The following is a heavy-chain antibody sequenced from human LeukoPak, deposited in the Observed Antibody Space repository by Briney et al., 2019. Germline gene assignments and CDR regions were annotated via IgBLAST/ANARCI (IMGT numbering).Heavy chain of an antibody. CDR3: ARQPGAGWFDP. CDR2: INAGDSDT. CDR1: GYSFTSYW. Sequence: GESLKISCKGSGYSFTSYWIGWVRRMPGKGLEWIAIINAGDSDTRYSPSFQGQVTISADKSSSTVYLQWGSLKASDTAMYYCARQPGAGWFDPWGQGTLVTVSS. D-gene: IGHD3-10*01. J-gene: IGHJ5*02. V-gene: IGHV5-51*01.